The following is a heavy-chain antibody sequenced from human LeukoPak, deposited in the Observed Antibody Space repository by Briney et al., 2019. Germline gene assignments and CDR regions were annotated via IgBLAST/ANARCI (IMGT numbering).Heavy chain of an antibody. CDR2: IYYSGST. D-gene: IGHD6-19*01. Sequence: PSQTLSLTCTVSGGSISSAGYYWTWIRQPPGKGLEWIGSIYYSGSTYYNPSLKSRVTISVDTSKNQFSLKLSSVTAADTAVYYCARSREKQWLAYFDYWGQGTLVTVSS. CDR3: ARSREKQWLAYFDY. CDR1: GGSISSAGYY. J-gene: IGHJ4*02. V-gene: IGHV4-39*01.